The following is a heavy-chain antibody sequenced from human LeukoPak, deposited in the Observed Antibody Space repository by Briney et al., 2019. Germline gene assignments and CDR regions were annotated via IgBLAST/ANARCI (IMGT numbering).Heavy chain of an antibody. CDR1: GGSISSSSYY. V-gene: IGHV4-39*01. CDR3: ARRSGGAVGFPFDP. D-gene: IGHD6-19*01. J-gene: IGHJ5*02. CDR2: IYYSGST. Sequence: SETLSLTCTVSGGSISSSSYYWGWIRQPPGKGLEWIGSIYYSGSTYYNPSLKSRVTISVDTSKNQFSLKLSSVTAADTAVYYCARRSGGAVGFPFDPWGQGTLVTVSS.